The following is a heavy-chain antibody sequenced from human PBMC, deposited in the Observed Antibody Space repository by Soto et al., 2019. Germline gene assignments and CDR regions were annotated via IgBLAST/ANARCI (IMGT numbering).Heavy chain of an antibody. J-gene: IGHJ4*02. Sequence: QVQLVESGGGVVQPGRSLRLSCAASGFTFSSYGMHWVRQAPGKGLEWVAVISYDGSNKYYADSVKGRFTISRDNSKNALYLQMNSLGAEDTAVYYCAKEFGSCSLSPDFDYWGQATLATVSS. CDR3: AKEFGSCSLSPDFDY. D-gene: IGHD2-15*01. V-gene: IGHV3-30*18. CDR1: GFTFSSYG. CDR2: ISYDGSNK.